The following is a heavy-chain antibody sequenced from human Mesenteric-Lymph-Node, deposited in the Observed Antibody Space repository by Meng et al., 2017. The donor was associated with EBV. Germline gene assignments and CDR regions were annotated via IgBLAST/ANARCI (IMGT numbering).Heavy chain of an antibody. CDR1: GITVSSYG. CDR3: ANRGPFDY. J-gene: IGHJ4*02. CDR2: ISDSGDTT. Sequence: GQLVESGGGLVQPWGSLGLSCAVSGITVSSYGMRWVRPAPGKGLVWVSGISDSGDTTYYAGSVKGRFTISRDNSKSTLFLQMNSLRAEDTAVYYCANRGPFDYWGQGTLVTVSS. D-gene: IGHD3/OR15-3a*01. V-gene: IGHV3-23*04.